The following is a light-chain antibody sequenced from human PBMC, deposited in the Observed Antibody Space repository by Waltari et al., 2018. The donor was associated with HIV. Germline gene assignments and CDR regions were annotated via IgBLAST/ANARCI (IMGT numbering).Light chain of an antibody. V-gene: IGKV4-1*01. CDR3: HQYYSSPLT. Sequence: DIVMTQSPDSLAVSLGERAHINCKSSQDVLSSSNTKNYLSWYQQTPGPSPQLLIYWSSPRESGVPYRFSGSGSGTDFTLTISSLQAEDGAFYYCHQYYSSPLTFGGGTKVEIK. CDR1: QDVLSSSNTKNY. J-gene: IGKJ4*01. CDR2: WSS.